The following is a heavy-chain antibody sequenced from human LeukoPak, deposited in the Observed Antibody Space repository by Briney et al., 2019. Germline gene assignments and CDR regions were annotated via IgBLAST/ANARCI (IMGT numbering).Heavy chain of an antibody. V-gene: IGHV3-23*01. CDR1: GFTFSSYP. CDR3: SKAGDTNYYRHGDY. J-gene: IGHJ4*02. D-gene: IGHD4-11*01. Sequence: GGSLRLSCATSGFTFSSYPRGWVRQAPGRGLEGVSVISGNSGATYYADSVKGRFTISRDNAKNTVYLQMNNLRGEDTALYYCSKAGDTNYYRHGDYWGQGTLVTVSS. CDR2: ISGNSGAT.